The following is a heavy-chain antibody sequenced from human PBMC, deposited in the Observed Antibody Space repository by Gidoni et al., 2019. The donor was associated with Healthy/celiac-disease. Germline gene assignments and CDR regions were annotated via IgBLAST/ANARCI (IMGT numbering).Heavy chain of an antibody. Sequence: QVQRPQWGAGPGKPAETLSLTCAVYCGSCSGYYWRRVRQPPGKGLEGIGEINQSGSTNSNPSLTSLVTISVDTSKTQFSLKLSSVTAADTAVYYCARGGITIFRGPKVSYYYGIDVWGQGTPVTVSS. J-gene: IGHJ6*02. D-gene: IGHD3-10*01. CDR3: ARGGITIFRGPKVSYYYGIDV. CDR2: INQSGST. CDR1: CGSCSGYY. V-gene: IGHV4-34*01.